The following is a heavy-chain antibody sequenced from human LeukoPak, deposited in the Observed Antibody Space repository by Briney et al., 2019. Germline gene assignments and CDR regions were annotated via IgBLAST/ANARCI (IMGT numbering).Heavy chain of an antibody. V-gene: IGHV3-15*01. J-gene: IGHJ4*02. CDR1: GFTFSNAW. CDR3: TTATSY. Sequence: GGSLRLSCAASGFTFSNAWMSWVRQAPGKGLEWVGRIKSKTYGETTDHAAPVKGRFTISRDDSKNTVYLQMRSLKIEDTALYYCTTATSYWGQGSLVTVSS. CDR2: IKSKTYGETT.